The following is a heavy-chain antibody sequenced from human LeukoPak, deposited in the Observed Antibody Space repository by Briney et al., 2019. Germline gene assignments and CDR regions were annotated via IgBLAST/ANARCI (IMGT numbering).Heavy chain of an antibody. Sequence: GGSLRLSCAASGFTFRSYWMSWVRQAPGKGLEWVANIRQDGSEKYYADSVKGRFTISRDNTKNLLYLQMNSLRAEDTAVYYCAREGSSAMVDYWGQGTLVTVSS. V-gene: IGHV3-7*01. CDR1: GFTFRSYW. D-gene: IGHD5-18*01. CDR3: AREGSSAMVDY. J-gene: IGHJ4*02. CDR2: IRQDGSEK.